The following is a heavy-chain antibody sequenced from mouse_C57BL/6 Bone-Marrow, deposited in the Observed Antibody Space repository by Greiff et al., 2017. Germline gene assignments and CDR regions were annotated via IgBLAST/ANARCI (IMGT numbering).Heavy chain of an antibody. J-gene: IGHJ3*01. V-gene: IGHV5-4*03. CDR1: GFTFSSYA. Sequence: EVNVVESGGGLVKPGGSLKLSCAASGFTFSSYAMSWVRQTPEKRLEWVATISDGGSYTYYPDNVKGRFTISRDNAKNNLYLQMSHLKSEDTAMYYCARSWFAYWGQGTLVTVSA. CDR3: ARSWFAY. CDR2: ISDGGSYT.